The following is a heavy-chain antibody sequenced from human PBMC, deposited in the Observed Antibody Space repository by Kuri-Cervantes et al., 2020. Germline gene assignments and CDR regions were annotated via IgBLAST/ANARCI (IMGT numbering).Heavy chain of an antibody. V-gene: IGHV3-30-3*01. J-gene: IGHJ4*02. CDR3: ARDAPRIDY. CDR1: GFTFSSYA. Sequence: GESLKISCAASGFTFSSYAMHWVRQAPGKGLEWVAVISYDGSNKYYADSVKGRFTISRDNSKNTLYLQMNSLRAEDTAVYYCARDAPRIDYWGQGTLVTVSS. CDR2: ISYDGSNK.